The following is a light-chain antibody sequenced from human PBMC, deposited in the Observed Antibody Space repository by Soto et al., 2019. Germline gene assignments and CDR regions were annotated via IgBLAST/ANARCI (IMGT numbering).Light chain of an antibody. CDR1: QSVNSN. J-gene: IGKJ2*01. V-gene: IGKV3-15*01. Sequence: EMVMTQSPATLSVSPGERATLSCRASQSVNSNLAWYQQKPGQAPRLLIYGASTRATGIPARFSGSGSGTEFTLTISSLQSADFAVYYCHQYNNWPQTFGQGTKLESK. CDR3: HQYNNWPQT. CDR2: GAS.